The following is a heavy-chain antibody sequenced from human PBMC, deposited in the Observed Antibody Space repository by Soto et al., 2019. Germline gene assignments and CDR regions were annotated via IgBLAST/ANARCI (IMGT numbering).Heavy chain of an antibody. Sequence: PSETLSLTCAVYGGSFSGYYWSWIRQPPGKGLEWIGEINHSGSTNYNPSLKSRVTISVDTSKNQFSLKLTSVTAADTAVYYCTTQGFGGLHGLVDVWGQGTTVTVSS. J-gene: IGHJ6*02. V-gene: IGHV4-34*01. CDR3: TTQGFGGLHGLVDV. CDR1: GGSFSGYY. CDR2: INHSGST. D-gene: IGHD3-10*01.